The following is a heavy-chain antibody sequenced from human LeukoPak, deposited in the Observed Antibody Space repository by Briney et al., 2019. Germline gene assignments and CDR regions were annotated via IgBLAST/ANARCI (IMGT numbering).Heavy chain of an antibody. D-gene: IGHD2-15*01. CDR2: INHSGST. CDR1: GGSFSGYY. J-gene: IGHJ6*03. CDR3: AGVALQDIVVVVAATRDYYYMDV. Sequence: PSETLSLTCAVYGGSFSGYYWSWIRQPPGKGLEWIGEINHSGSTNYNPSLKSRVTISVDTSKNQFSLKLSSVTAADTAVYYCAGVALQDIVVVVAATRDYYYMDVWGKGTTVTVSS. V-gene: IGHV4-34*01.